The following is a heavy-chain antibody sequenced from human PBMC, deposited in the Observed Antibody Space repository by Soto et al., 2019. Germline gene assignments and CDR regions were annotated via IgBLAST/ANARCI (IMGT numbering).Heavy chain of an antibody. D-gene: IGHD6-19*01. J-gene: IGHJ6*02. Sequence: QVQLVQSGAEVKKPGASVKVSCKASGYTFTSYGISWVRQAPGQGLEWMGWISAYNGNTTYAQKLQGRVTMTTATSTSIADMELSSLRSADTAVYYCGRDRGGDSSVDSDVWGQGTTVTVS. CDR2: ISAYNGNT. CDR1: GYTFTSYG. V-gene: IGHV1-18*01. CDR3: GRDRGGDSSVDSDV.